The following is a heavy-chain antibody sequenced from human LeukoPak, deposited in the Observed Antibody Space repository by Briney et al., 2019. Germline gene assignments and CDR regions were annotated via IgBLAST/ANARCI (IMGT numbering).Heavy chain of an antibody. J-gene: IGHJ5*02. CDR3: ARGLRRGQVVAELYWFDP. CDR1: GYSISSGYY. CDR2: IYHSGST. Sequence: SETLSLTCTVSGYSISSGYYWGWIRQPPGKGLEWIGNIYHSGSTYYNPSLKSRVTISVDTSNNQFSLKLSSVTAADTAVYYCARGLRRGQVVAELYWFDPWGQGTLVTVSS. D-gene: IGHD2-15*01. V-gene: IGHV4-38-2*02.